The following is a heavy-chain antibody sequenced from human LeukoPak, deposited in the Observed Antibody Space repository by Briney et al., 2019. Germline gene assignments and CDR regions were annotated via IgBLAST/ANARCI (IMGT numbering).Heavy chain of an antibody. D-gene: IGHD2-21*01. J-gene: IGHJ4*02. CDR2: IYSGGST. V-gene: IGHV3-66*01. CDR1: GFTVSSNY. CDR3: ARDGGIGLDY. Sequence: PGGSLRLPCAASGFTVSSNYMSWVRQAPGKGLEWGSVIYSGGSTYYADSVKGRFTTSRDNSKNTLYLQMNSLRAEDSAMYYCARDGGIGLDYWRQGTLVPVSS.